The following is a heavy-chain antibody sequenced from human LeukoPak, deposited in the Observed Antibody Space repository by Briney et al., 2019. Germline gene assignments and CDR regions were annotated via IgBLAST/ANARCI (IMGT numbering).Heavy chain of an antibody. CDR1: GGTFSSYA. CDR3: AGGFGQTRGSLLGLDY. CDR2: IIPIFGTA. D-gene: IGHD3-10*01. Sequence: ASVKVSCKASGGTFSSYAISWVRQAPGQGLEWMGGIIPIFGTANYAQKFQGRVTITADESTSTAYMELSSLRSEDTAVYYCAGGFGQTRGSLLGLDYWGQGTLVTVSS. V-gene: IGHV1-69*13. J-gene: IGHJ4*02.